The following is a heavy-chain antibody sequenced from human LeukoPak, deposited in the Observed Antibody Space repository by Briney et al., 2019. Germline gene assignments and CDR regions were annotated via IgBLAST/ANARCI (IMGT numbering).Heavy chain of an antibody. D-gene: IGHD6-13*01. V-gene: IGHV1-3*02. CDR3: ARGVRSSWYRDYFQH. J-gene: IGHJ1*01. CDR2: SNAGNGNT. Sequence: ASVKVSCKASGYTFTSYAMHWVRQAPGQRLEWMGWSNAGNGNTKYSQEFQGRVTITRDTSASTAYMELSSLRSEDTAVYYCARGVRSSWYRDYFQHWGQGTLVTVSS. CDR1: GYTFTSYA.